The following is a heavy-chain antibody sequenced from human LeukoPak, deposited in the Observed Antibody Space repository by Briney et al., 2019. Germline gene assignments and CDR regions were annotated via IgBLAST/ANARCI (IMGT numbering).Heavy chain of an antibody. CDR1: GFTFNSYA. J-gene: IGHJ4*02. D-gene: IGHD3-10*01. CDR3: AKGLPSGHSHPYFDY. Sequence: PGGSLRLSCAASGFTFNSYAMSWVRQAPWERLQWVSGISDSGGNTYYADSVKGRFTISRDNSKNTLSLQMDSLRVEDTAIYYCAKGLPSGHSHPYFDYWGQGILVTVSS. V-gene: IGHV3-23*01. CDR2: ISDSGGNT.